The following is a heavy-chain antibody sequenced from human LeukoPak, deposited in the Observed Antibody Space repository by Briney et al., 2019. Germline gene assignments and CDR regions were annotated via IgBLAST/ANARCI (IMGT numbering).Heavy chain of an antibody. Sequence: SGPTLVNPTQTLTLTCTLSGFSLSTSRMRVSWIRQPPGKALEWLARIDWDDGKIYSTSLKTRLTISKDTSKNQVVLTLTNMDSVDTATYYCARTTPTGYVDYWGQGTLVTVSS. CDR3: ARTTPTGYVDY. J-gene: IGHJ4*02. V-gene: IGHV2-70*04. CDR2: IDWDDGK. CDR1: GFSLSTSRMR. D-gene: IGHD1-14*01.